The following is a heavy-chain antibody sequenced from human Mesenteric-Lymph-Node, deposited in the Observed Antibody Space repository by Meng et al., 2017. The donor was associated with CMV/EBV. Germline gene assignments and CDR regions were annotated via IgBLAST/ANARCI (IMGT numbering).Heavy chain of an antibody. D-gene: IGHD6-6*01. Sequence: ASVKVSCKAAGYTFNSYGVSWVRQAPGQGLEWMGWINPYNRNTNYAQVLQGRVAMTADTFTNTAYMEPRSLRSDDTAVYYCARAIAARPDYYYGMDVWGQGTTVTVSS. V-gene: IGHV1-18*01. CDR3: ARAIAARPDYYYGMDV. CDR2: INPYNRNT. CDR1: GYTFNSYG. J-gene: IGHJ6*02.